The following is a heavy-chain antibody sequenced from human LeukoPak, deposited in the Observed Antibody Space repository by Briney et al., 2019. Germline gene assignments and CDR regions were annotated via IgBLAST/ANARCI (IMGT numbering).Heavy chain of an antibody. Sequence: ASVTVSCTASGYTFTNNYLHWVRQAPGQGLEWMGMIYPKDGSTSYAQNFQGRVTVTRDTSTTTVHMELRGLRSEDTAVYYCARDQEGFDYWGQGTVVTVSS. J-gene: IGHJ4*02. CDR3: ARDQEGFDY. V-gene: IGHV1-46*01. CDR1: GYTFTNNY. CDR2: IYPKDGST.